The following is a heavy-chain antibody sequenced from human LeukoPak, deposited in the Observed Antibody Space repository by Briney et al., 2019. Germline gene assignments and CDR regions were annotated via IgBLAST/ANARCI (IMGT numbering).Heavy chain of an antibody. D-gene: IGHD1-26*01. CDR2: IYYSGST. V-gene: IGHV4-59*02. CDR1: GGSVSNHY. CDR3: ARQAGATQITHFDY. J-gene: IGHJ4*02. Sequence: PSETLSLTCTVSGGSVSNHYWSWIRQPPGKGLEWIGYIYYSGSTDYNPSLESRVTISIDTSKNQFSLKLNSVTAADTAMYYCARQAGATQITHFDYWGQGTLVTVSS.